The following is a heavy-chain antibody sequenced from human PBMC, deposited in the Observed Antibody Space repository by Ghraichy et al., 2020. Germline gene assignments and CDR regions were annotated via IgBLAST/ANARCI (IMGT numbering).Heavy chain of an antibody. CDR3: ARIPRHYCRGGSCFRNLLYGMDV. V-gene: IGHV2-70*11. Sequence: SGPTLVKPTQTLTLTCTFSGFSLSTSGMCVSWIRQPPGKALEWLARIDWDDDKYYSTSLKTRLTISKDTSKNQVVLTMTNMDPVDTATYYCARIPRHYCRGGSCFRNLLYGMDVCGQATTATVPS. CDR2: IDWDDDK. D-gene: IGHD2-15*01. CDR1: GFSLSTSGMC. J-gene: IGHJ6*02.